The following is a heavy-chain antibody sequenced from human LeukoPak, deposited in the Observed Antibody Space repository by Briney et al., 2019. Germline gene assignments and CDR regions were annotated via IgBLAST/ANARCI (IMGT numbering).Heavy chain of an antibody. D-gene: IGHD2-2*01. V-gene: IGHV3-30*18. CDR1: GFTFSSYG. J-gene: IGHJ1*01. CDR2: ISYDGSNK. CDR3: AKADIVVVPAARALGEYFQH. Sequence: GGSLRLSCAASGFTFSSYGMHWVRQAPGKGLEWVAVISYDGSNKYYADSVKGRFTISRDNSKNTLYLQMNSLRAEDTAVYYCAKADIVVVPAARALGEYFQHWGQGTLVTVSS.